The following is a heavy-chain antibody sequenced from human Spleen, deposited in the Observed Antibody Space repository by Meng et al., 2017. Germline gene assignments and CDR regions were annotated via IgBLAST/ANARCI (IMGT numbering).Heavy chain of an antibody. D-gene: IGHD3-22*01. CDR1: GYSISSGYY. CDR2: IYHSGST. J-gene: IGHJ4*02. Sequence: SETLSLTFAVSGYSISSGYYWGWIRQPPGKGLEWIGSIYHSGSTYYHPSLKSRVTISVDTSKNQFSLKLSSVTAADTAVYYCAREDYYDSSGYYPTTDPFDYWGQGTLVTVSS. V-gene: IGHV4-38-2*02. CDR3: AREDYYDSSGYYPTTDPFDY.